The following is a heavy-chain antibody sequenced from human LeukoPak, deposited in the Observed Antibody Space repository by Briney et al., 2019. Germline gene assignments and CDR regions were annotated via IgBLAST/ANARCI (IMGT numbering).Heavy chain of an antibody. V-gene: IGHV3-30*02. Sequence: PGGSLRLSCAASGFTFSSYGMHWVRQAPGKGLEWVAFIRYDGSNKYYADSVKGRFTISRDNSKNTLYLQMNSLRAEDTAVYYCAKSPGVTTGVGWFDPWGQGTLVTVSS. D-gene: IGHD4-17*01. CDR2: IRYDGSNK. CDR1: GFTFSSYG. J-gene: IGHJ5*02. CDR3: AKSPGVTTGVGWFDP.